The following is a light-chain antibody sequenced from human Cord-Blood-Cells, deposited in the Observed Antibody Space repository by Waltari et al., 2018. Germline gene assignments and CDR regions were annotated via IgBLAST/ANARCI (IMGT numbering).Light chain of an antibody. CDR2: DAS. CDR3: QQRSNWPPLT. CDR1: QSVSSY. J-gene: IGKJ4*01. Sequence: EIVLTQSPATLSLSPGERATLSCRASQSVSSYLAWYQQKPGQAPRLLIYDASNRATGIPARFSGSGSETDFTLTISSLEPEDFEVYYCQQRSNWPPLTFGGGTKVEI. V-gene: IGKV3-11*01.